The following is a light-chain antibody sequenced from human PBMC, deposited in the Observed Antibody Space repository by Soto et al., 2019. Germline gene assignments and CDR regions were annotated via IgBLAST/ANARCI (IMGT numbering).Light chain of an antibody. CDR3: SSYTSSSPPHVV. V-gene: IGLV2-14*01. CDR1: SSDVGGYNY. J-gene: IGLJ2*01. Sequence: QSALTQPASVSGSPGQSITISCTGTSSDVGGYNYVSWYQQHPGKAPKLMIYDVSNRPSGVSNRFSGSKSGNTASLTISGLQAEDEADYYCSSYTSSSPPHVVFGGGTKLTAL. CDR2: DVS.